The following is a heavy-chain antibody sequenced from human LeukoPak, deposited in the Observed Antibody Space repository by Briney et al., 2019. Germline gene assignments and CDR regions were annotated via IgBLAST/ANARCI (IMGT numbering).Heavy chain of an antibody. V-gene: IGHV3-21*01. Sequence: GGSLRLSCAASGFTFSTYRMNWVRHAPRKVLEWVSSISSSGTYIYYADSVKGRFTISRDNAKNSLFLQMNSLRAEDTAVYYCARFGELLHYFDCWGQGTLVTVSS. J-gene: IGHJ4*02. CDR1: GFTFSTYR. D-gene: IGHD3-10*01. CDR3: ARFGELLHYFDC. CDR2: ISSSGTYI.